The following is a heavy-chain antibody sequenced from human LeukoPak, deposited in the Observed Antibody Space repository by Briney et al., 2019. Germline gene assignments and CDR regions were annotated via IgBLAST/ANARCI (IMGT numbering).Heavy chain of an antibody. Sequence: PSETLSLTCTVSGGSISSYYWSWIRQPAGKGLEWIGRIYTSGSTNYNPSLKSRVTMSVDTSKNQFSLKLSSVTAADTAVYYCASQVSYPQLADYGMDVWGQGTTVTVSS. CDR2: IYTSGST. V-gene: IGHV4-4*07. CDR3: ASQVSYPQLADYGMDV. CDR1: GGSISSYY. J-gene: IGHJ6*02. D-gene: IGHD6-13*01.